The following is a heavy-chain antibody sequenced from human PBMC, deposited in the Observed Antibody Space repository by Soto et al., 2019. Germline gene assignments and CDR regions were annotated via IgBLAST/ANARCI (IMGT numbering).Heavy chain of an antibody. CDR2: MIPASGNT. V-gene: IGHV1-8*01. CDR3: TRGISDS. D-gene: IGHD3-3*02. CDR1: GDTFNTND. Sequence: QVQLVQSGAEVKKPGDSVKVSCKASGDTFNTNDFNWVRQATGQGLEWMGWMIPASGNTGFAQKFQGRVSLTMDTSTSIAYMELSSLTSEDTAMYYCTRGISDSWGQGTLVTVSS. J-gene: IGHJ4*02.